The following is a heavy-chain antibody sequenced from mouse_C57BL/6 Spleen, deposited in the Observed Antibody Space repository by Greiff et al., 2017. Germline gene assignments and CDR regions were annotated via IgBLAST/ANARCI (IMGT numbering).Heavy chain of an antibody. CDR2: IDPSDIET. Sequence: VQLQQPGAELVRPGSSVKLSCKASGYTFTSYWMHWVKQRPIQGLEWIGNIDPSDIETHYNQKFKDKATLTVDKSSSTAYMQLSSLTSEDSAVYYCARLRGYYFDYWGQGTTLTVSS. CDR1: GYTFTSYW. CDR3: ARLRGYYFDY. V-gene: IGHV1-52*01. J-gene: IGHJ2*01.